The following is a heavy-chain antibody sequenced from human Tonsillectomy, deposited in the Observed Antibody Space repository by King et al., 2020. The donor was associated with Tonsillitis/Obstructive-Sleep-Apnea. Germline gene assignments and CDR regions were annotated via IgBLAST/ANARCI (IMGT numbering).Heavy chain of an antibody. D-gene: IGHD3-16*01. V-gene: IGHV3-48*03. CDR2: ISSSGTTI. Sequence: VPLLASWGGLVQPGGSLRLSCTASGFPFRYSAMPWVRQAPGTGLEWVSFISSSGTTIYYADSVKGRFTISRDNATNSTYLQMNSLRADDTAVEDGARERERGGRPEAGEEGESGGKGTRGT. CDR3: ARERERGGRPEAGEEGES. CDR1: GFPFRYSA. J-gene: IGHJ3*01.